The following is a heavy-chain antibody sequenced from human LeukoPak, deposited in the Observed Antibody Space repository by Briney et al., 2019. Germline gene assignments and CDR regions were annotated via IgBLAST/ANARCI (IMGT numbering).Heavy chain of an antibody. D-gene: IGHD6-19*01. CDR1: GFTFSSYA. Sequence: GGSLRLSCAASGFTFSSYAMHWVRQAPGKGLEWVAVISYDGSNKYYADSVKGRFTISRDNSKNTLYLQMNSLRDEDTAVYYCARNRLAVAGYYFDYWGQGTLVTVSS. J-gene: IGHJ4*02. CDR2: ISYDGSNK. V-gene: IGHV3-30-3*01. CDR3: ARNRLAVAGYYFDY.